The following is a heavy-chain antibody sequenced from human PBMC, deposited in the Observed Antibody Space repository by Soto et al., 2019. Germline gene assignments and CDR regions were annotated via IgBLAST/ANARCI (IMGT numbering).Heavy chain of an antibody. CDR1: GFTFSSYS. D-gene: IGHD1-1*01. CDR2: ISSSSSYI. V-gene: IGHV3-21*01. CDR3: ARDLGLERRSDAFDI. J-gene: IGHJ3*02. Sequence: PGGSLRLSCAASGFTFSSYSMNWVRQAPGKGLEWVSSISSSSSYIYYADSVKGRFTISRDNAKNSLYLQMNSLRAEDTAVYYCARDLGLERRSDAFDIWGQGTMVTVSS.